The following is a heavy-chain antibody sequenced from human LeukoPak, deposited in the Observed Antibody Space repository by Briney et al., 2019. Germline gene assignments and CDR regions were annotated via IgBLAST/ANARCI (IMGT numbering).Heavy chain of an antibody. CDR1: GGSISSGSYY. CDR2: IYTSGST. D-gene: IGHD3-10*01. Sequence: SETLSLTCTVSGGSISSGSYYRSWIRQPAGKGLEWIGRIYTSGSTNYNPSLKSRVTISVDTSKNQFSLKLSSVTAADTAVYYCARETGLWFGELSGFDYWGQGTLVTVSS. V-gene: IGHV4-61*02. CDR3: ARETGLWFGELSGFDY. J-gene: IGHJ4*02.